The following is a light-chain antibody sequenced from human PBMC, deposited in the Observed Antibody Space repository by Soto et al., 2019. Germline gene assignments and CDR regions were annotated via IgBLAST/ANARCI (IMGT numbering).Light chain of an antibody. CDR2: CAS. J-gene: IGKJ1*01. CDR1: PSVSSY. CDR3: QQYGSPGT. Sequence: EIVMTQSPATLSVSPGERATLSCRASPSVSSYLAWYHQKPCHAPSLLIYCASTSATGIPARFSGSGSGTEFTLTIRSLKSEDFAVDYCQQYGSPGTVGQGTKVDIK. V-gene: IGKV3-15*01.